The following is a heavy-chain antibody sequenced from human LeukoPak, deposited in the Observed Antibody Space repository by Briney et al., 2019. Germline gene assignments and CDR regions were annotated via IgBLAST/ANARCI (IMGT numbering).Heavy chain of an antibody. D-gene: IGHD5-18*01. V-gene: IGHV3-30-3*01. J-gene: IGHJ4*02. Sequence: GRSLRLSCAASGFTFSSYAMHWVRQAPGKGLEWVAVISYDGSNKYYADSVKGRFTISRDNSKNTLYLQMNSLRAEDTAVYYCAKVNGYSYGYGDYWGQGTLVTVSS. CDR1: GFTFSSYA. CDR3: AKVNGYSYGYGDY. CDR2: ISYDGSNK.